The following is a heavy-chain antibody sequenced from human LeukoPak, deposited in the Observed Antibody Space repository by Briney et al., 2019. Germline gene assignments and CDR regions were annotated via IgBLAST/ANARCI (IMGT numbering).Heavy chain of an antibody. J-gene: IGHJ4*02. V-gene: IGHV3-48*03. Sequence: SGGSLRLSCAASGFTFSSYEMNWVRQAPGKGLEWVSYICSSGSTIYYADSVKGRFTISRDNAKNSLYLQMNSLRAEDTAVYYCAREIFSSSSEGFDYWGQGTLVTVSS. CDR1: GFTFSSYE. CDR3: AREIFSSSSEGFDY. D-gene: IGHD6-6*01. CDR2: ICSSGSTI.